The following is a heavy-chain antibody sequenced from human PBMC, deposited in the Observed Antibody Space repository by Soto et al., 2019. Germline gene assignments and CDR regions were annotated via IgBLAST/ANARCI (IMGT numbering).Heavy chain of an antibody. D-gene: IGHD6-19*01. Sequence: EVQLVESGGGLVQPGGALRLSCAASGFTFSSNWMHWVRQCPGKGLVWVSRIDNDGSSRDYADSVMCRFTISIDNAKNTLYLEMSSLRDEETDVYSCVTGSGWYRPDYWGKGTLVTVSS. CDR3: VTGSGWYRPDY. V-gene: IGHV3-74*01. CDR2: IDNDGSSR. CDR1: GFTFSSNW. J-gene: IGHJ4*02.